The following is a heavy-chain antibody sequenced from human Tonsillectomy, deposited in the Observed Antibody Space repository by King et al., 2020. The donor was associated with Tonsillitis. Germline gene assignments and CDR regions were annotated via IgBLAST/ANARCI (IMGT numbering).Heavy chain of an antibody. CDR2: IKRETEGGRT. CDR3: LVGWGRTNGDR. D-gene: IGHD2-2*01. V-gene: IGHV3-15*01. CDR1: GFAFNNAW. J-gene: IGHJ5*02. Sequence: VQLVESGGGLVKPGGSLRLSCAASGFAFNNAWMSWVRQAPGKGLEWVGRIKRETEGGRTDYSAPLRGRFTISRDDSRNTVYLQMNSLKTEDTALYYCLVGWGRTNGDRWGQGTLVTVSS.